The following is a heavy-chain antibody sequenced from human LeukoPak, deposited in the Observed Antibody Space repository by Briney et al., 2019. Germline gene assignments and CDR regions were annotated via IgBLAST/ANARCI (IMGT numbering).Heavy chain of an antibody. V-gene: IGHV4-39*07. CDR3: ARSKDILTGYCFDY. CDR2: IYYSGST. Sequence: PSETLSLTCTVSGGSISSSSYYWGWIRQPPGKGPEWIGSIYYSGSTYYDPSLKSRVTISVDTSKNQFSLKLSSVTAAHTAVYYCARSKDILTGYCFDYWGQGTLVTVSS. J-gene: IGHJ4*02. CDR1: GGSISSSSYY. D-gene: IGHD3-9*01.